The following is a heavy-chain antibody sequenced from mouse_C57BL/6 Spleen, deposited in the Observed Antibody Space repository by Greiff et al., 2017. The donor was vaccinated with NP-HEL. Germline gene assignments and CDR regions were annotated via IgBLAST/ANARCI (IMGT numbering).Heavy chain of an antibody. CDR1: GYSFTDYN. J-gene: IGHJ1*03. V-gene: IGHV1-39*01. CDR2: INPNYGTT. D-gene: IGHD1-1*01. CDR3: ASQSYGSSYWYFDV. Sequence: EVKLQESGPELVKPGASVKISCKASGYSFTDYNMNWVKQSNGKSLEWIGVINPNYGTTSYNQKFKGKATLTVDQSSSTAYMQLNSLTSEDSAVYYCASQSYGSSYWYFDVWGTGTTVTVSS.